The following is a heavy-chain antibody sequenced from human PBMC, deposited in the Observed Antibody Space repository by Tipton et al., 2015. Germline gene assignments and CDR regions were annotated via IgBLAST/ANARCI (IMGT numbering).Heavy chain of an antibody. CDR3: ARDASGVRGVYEGTGPHFDY. D-gene: IGHD3-10*01. V-gene: IGHV6-1*01. CDR1: GDSVSSNTAT. CDR2: TYYRSKWYN. Sequence: GLVKPSQTLSLTCAISGDSVSSNTATWNWIRQSPSRGLEWLGRTYYRSKWYNDYAESVKGRITITPDTSKNHFSLQLNSVSPEDTAVYYCARDASGVRGVYEGTGPHFDYWGQGTLVTVSS. J-gene: IGHJ4*02.